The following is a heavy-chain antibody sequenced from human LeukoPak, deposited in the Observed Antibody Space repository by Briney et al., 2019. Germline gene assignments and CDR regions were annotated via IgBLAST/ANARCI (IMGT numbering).Heavy chain of an antibody. D-gene: IGHD5-12*01. V-gene: IGHV3-23*01. CDR2: ISASAGST. J-gene: IGHJ4*02. CDR3: AKDGVATITYDY. CDR1: GFTFSSHA. Sequence: GGSLRLSCAASGFTFSSHAMSWVRQAPGKGLEWVSVISASAGSTYYADSVKGRFTISRDNSKNTLYLQMNSLRAEDTAVYYCAKDGVATITYDYWGQGTLVTVSS.